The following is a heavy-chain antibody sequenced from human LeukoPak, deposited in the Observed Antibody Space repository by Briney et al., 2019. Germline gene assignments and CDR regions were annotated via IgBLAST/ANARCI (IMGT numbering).Heavy chain of an antibody. V-gene: IGHV3-30*18. J-gene: IGHJ4*02. CDR1: GFTFSSYG. CDR2: ISYDGSNK. CDR3: AKGGRDGYNLGDYFDY. D-gene: IGHD5-24*01. Sequence: GGSLRLSCAASGFTFSSYGMHWVRQAPGKGLEWVAVISYDGSNKYYADSVKGRFTISRDNSKDTLYLQMNSLRAEDTAVYYCAKGGRDGYNLGDYFDYWGQGTLVTVSS.